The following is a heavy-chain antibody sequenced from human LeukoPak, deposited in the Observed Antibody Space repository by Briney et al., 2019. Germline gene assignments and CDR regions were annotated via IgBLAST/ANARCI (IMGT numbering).Heavy chain of an antibody. D-gene: IGHD6-19*01. CDR1: GLTFSSYS. Sequence: KPGGSLRLSCAASGLTFSSYSMNWVRQAPGKGLEWVSSISSSSSYIYYADSVKGRFTISRDNAKNSLYLQMNSLRAEDTAVYYCARGIAVADPFDYWGQGTLVTVSS. CDR2: ISSSSSYI. CDR3: ARGIAVADPFDY. J-gene: IGHJ4*02. V-gene: IGHV3-21*01.